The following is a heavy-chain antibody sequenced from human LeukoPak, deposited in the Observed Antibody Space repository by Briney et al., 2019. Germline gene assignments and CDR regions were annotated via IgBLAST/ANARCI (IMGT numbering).Heavy chain of an antibody. CDR2: IYYSGST. J-gene: IGHJ3*02. D-gene: IGHD3-10*01. Sequence: PSETLSLTCTVSGGSISSGGYYWSWIRQPPGKGLEWIGYIYYSGSTNYNPSLKSRVTISVDTSKNQFSLKLSSVTAADTAVYYCARWGSGVRAFDIWGQGTMVTVSS. V-gene: IGHV4-61*08. CDR1: GGSISSGGYY. CDR3: ARWGSGVRAFDI.